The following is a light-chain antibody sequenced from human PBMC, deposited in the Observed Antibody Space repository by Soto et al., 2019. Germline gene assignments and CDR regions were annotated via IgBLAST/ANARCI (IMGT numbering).Light chain of an antibody. V-gene: IGKV3-20*01. Sequence: EIVLTQSPGTLSLSPGERATLSCRASQSVSSRYLAWYQQKPGQTPRLLIYAASSRATGVPDRFNGSGSGTDFTLTXXXXXXXDFAVYYCQQXXXXPTFG. CDR2: AAS. J-gene: IGKJ1*01. CDR3: QQXXXXPT. CDR1: QSVSSRY.